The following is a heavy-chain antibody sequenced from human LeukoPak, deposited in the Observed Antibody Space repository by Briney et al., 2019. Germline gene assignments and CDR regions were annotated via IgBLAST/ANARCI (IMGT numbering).Heavy chain of an antibody. Sequence: SQTLSLTCTVSGGSISSGDYYWSWIRQPSGKGLEWIGYIYYSGSTYYNPSLKSRVTISVDTSKNQFSLKLSSVTAADTAVYYCAREVTFRVLDYWGQGTLVTVSS. V-gene: IGHV4-30-4*01. CDR1: GGSISSGDYY. CDR2: IYYSGST. D-gene: IGHD3-16*01. J-gene: IGHJ4*02. CDR3: AREVTFRVLDY.